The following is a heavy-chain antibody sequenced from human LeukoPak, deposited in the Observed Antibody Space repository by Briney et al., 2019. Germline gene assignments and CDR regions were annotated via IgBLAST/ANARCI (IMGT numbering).Heavy chain of an antibody. CDR3: TRDSGGDTNGYPSR. J-gene: IGHJ4*02. CDR2: FYKDGST. CDR1: GFTSRSYA. V-gene: IGHV3-66*01. Sequence: GGSLRLSCAASGFTSRSYAMSWVRQAPGKGLEGVSVFYKDGSTYHADSVKGRFTISRDNAKNTVNLHMNTLRVEDTGLYYCTRDSGGDTNGYPSRWGQGTLVTVSS. D-gene: IGHD2-8*01.